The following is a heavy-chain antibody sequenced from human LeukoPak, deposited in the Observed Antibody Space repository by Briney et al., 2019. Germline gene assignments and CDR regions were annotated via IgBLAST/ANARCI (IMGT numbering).Heavy chain of an antibody. J-gene: IGHJ4*02. CDR3: ARRYDFWSGYYTDYFDY. D-gene: IGHD3-3*01. Sequence: PGGSLRLSCAAPGFTFSSYSMNWVRQAPGKGLEWVSYISSSSSTIYYADSVKGRFTISRDNAKNSLYLQMNSLRAEDTAVYYCARRYDFWSGYYTDYFDYWGQGTLVTVSS. V-gene: IGHV3-48*01. CDR2: ISSSSSTI. CDR1: GFTFSSYS.